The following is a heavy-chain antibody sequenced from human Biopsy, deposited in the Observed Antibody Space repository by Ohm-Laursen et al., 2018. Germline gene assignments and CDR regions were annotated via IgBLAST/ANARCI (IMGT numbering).Heavy chain of an antibody. J-gene: IGHJ6*03. D-gene: IGHD4-17*01. CDR3: ARDAYGDYDTYY. V-gene: IGHV4-4*07. Sequence: SQTLSLTCTVSGGSISDYFWSWIRQPADKGLEYIGRIYSSGRTFYNPSLKSRVTMSVATSDNQFSLKLSPVTAADTAVYFCARDAYGDYDTYY. CDR2: IYSSGRT. CDR1: GGSISDYF.